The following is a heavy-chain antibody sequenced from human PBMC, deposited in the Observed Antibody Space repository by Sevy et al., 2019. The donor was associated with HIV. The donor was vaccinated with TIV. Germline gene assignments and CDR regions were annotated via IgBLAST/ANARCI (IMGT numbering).Heavy chain of an antibody. CDR1: GYTFTSYG. D-gene: IGHD3-22*01. J-gene: IGHJ6*02. CDR3: ARDQYDSSGYYYSYYGMDV. CDR2: ISAYSGNT. V-gene: IGHV1-18*01. Sequence: ASVKVSCKASGYTFTSYGINWVRQAPGQGLEWMGWISAYSGNTNYAQNLQGRVTMTTDTCTSTAYMELRSLTSDDTAVYYCARDQYDSSGYYYSYYGMDVWGQWTTVTVSS.